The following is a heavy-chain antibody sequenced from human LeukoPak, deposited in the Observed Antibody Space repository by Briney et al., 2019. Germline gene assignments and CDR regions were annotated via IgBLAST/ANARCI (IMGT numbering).Heavy chain of an antibody. J-gene: IGHJ4*02. CDR1: GGSISSYY. CDR2: IYYSGST. V-gene: IGHV4-59*01. D-gene: IGHD3-22*01. CDR3: ARGLYYYDSSGYYSIIFDY. Sequence: SETLSLTCTVSGGSISSYYWSWIRRPPGKGLEWIGYIYYSGSTNYNPSLKSRVTISVDTSKNQFSLKLSSVTAADTAVYYCARGLYYYDSSGYYSIIFDYWGQGTLVTVSS.